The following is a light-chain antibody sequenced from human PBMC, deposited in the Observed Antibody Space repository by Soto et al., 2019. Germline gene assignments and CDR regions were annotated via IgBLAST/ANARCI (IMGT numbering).Light chain of an antibody. CDR3: QQRTIWPLT. CDR1: QSVTYN. Sequence: EIVLTQSPATLSLSPGDRATLSCRASQSVTYNLAWYQQKPGQAPRLLIYDAANRATGIPARFSGSGSGTDFTLTIISLEPEDSAVYYCQQRTIWPLTCGGGTRVEI. V-gene: IGKV3-11*01. J-gene: IGKJ4*01. CDR2: DAA.